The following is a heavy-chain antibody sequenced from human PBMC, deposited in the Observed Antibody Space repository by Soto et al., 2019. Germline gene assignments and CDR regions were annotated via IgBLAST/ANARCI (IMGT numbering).Heavy chain of an antibody. D-gene: IGHD3-16*01. V-gene: IGHV3-48*03. CDR2: ISSSGSTI. J-gene: IGHJ4*02. Sequence: VGSLRLSCAASGFTFSSYEMNWVRQSPGKGLEWVSYISSSGSTIYYADSVKGRFTISRDNAKNSLYLQMNSLRAEDTAVYYCARFGGVMWYFDHWGEGTLVPVXS. CDR3: ARFGGVMWYFDH. CDR1: GFTFSSYE.